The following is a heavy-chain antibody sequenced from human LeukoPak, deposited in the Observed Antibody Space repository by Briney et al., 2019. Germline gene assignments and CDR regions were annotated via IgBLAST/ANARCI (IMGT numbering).Heavy chain of an antibody. D-gene: IGHD3-16*02. CDR1: GFTLSSLA. J-gene: IGHJ4*02. CDR3: LLQMTYGELSDPDF. CDR2: SGTRSGTK. Sequence: GGSLRLSCAASGFTLSSLAMHWVRQAPGKGLEWVSSSGTRSGTKYYADTVMGRFTISRDGAMNSVSLQINSLRAEDTAVYYCLLQMTYGELSDPDFRGQGTLVSVSS. V-gene: IGHV3-21*01.